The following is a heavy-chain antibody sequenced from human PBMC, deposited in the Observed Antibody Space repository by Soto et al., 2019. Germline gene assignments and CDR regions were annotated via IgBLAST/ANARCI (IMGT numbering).Heavy chain of an antibody. CDR1: GFTFSSYA. CDR3: AKDGRLDDYPDY. V-gene: IGHV3-23*01. D-gene: IGHD4-17*01. CDR2: ISGSGGST. J-gene: IGHJ4*02. Sequence: GGPLRLSCAASGFTFSSYAMSWVRQAPGKGLEWVSAISGSGGSTYYADSVKGRFTISRDNSKNTLYLQMNSLRAEDTAVYYCAKDGRLDDYPDYWGQGTLVTVSS.